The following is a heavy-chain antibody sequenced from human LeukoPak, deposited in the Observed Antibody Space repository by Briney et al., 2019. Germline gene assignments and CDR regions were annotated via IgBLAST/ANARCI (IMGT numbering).Heavy chain of an antibody. J-gene: IGHJ4*02. Sequence: SETLSLTCTVSGGSISSSSYYWGWIRQPPGKGLEWIGSIYYSGSTYYNPSLKSRVTISVDTSKNQFSLKLSSVTPADTAVYYCARHLGYYGSGSYNYWGQGTLVTVSS. V-gene: IGHV4-39*01. CDR2: IYYSGST. CDR3: ARHLGYYGSGSYNY. D-gene: IGHD3-10*01. CDR1: GGSISSSSYY.